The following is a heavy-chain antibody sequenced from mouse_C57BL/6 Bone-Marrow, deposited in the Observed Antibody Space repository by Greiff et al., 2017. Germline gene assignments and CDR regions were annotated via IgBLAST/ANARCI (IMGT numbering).Heavy chain of an antibody. CDR1: GYSITSGYY. CDR3: ARDYKEMDY. J-gene: IGHJ4*01. D-gene: IGHD1-3*01. Sequence: DVQLQESGPGLVKPSQSLSLTCSVTGYSITSGYYWNWIRQFPGNKLEWMGYISYDGSNNYNPSLKNRISITRDTSKNQFFLKLNSVTTEDTATYYCARDYKEMDYWGQGTSVTVSA. CDR2: ISYDGSN. V-gene: IGHV3-6*01.